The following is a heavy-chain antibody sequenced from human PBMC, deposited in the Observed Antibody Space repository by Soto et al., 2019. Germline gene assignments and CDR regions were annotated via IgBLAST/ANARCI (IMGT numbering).Heavy chain of an antibody. CDR2: IWYDGSNK. D-gene: IGHD2-15*01. CDR3: ARDLPYCSGGSCYYFDY. Sequence: QVQLVESGGGVVQPGRSLRLSCAASGFTFSSYGMHWVRQAPGKGLEWVAVIWYDGSNKYYADSVKGRFTISRDNSKNTLYLQMNSLRAEDTAVYYCARDLPYCSGGSCYYFDYWGQGTLVTVSS. CDR1: GFTFSSYG. V-gene: IGHV3-33*01. J-gene: IGHJ4*02.